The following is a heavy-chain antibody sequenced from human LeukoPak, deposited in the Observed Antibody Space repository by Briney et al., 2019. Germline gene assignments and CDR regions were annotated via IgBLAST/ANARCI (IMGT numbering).Heavy chain of an antibody. CDR2: IYTSGST. V-gene: IGHV4-61*02. D-gene: IGHD3-10*01. CDR1: GGSISSGSYY. CDR3: ARERITLDY. J-gene: IGHJ4*02. Sequence: SQTLSLTCTVSGGSISSGSYYWSWIRQPAGKGLEWIGRIYTSGSTNYNPSPKSRVTISVDTSKNQFSLKLSSVTAADTAVYYCARERITLDYWGRGTLVTVSS.